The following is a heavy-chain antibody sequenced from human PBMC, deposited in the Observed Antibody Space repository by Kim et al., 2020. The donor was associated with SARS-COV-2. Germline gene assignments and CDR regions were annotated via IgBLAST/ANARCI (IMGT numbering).Heavy chain of an antibody. J-gene: IGHJ4*02. CDR3: ARDCGGDCPIDY. V-gene: IGHV1-46*01. Sequence: SYATKFQGRVTMTRDTSTSTVYMALSSLRSEDTAVYYCARDCGGDCPIDYWGQGTLVTVSS. D-gene: IGHD2-21*02.